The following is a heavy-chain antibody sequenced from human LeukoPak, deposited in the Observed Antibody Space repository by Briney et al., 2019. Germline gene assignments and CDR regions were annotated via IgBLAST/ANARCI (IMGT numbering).Heavy chain of an antibody. CDR1: GFTFSSFG. Sequence: GGSLRLSCAASGFTFSSFGMHWVRQAPGKGLEWVAFIRYDGSNKYYVDSVKGRFSISRDNSKNTLYLQMNSLRAEDTAVYYCARAVTMVRGVIINYYYYMDVWGKGTTVTVSS. CDR2: IRYDGSNK. CDR3: ARAVTMVRGVIINYYYYMDV. D-gene: IGHD3-10*01. V-gene: IGHV3-30*02. J-gene: IGHJ6*03.